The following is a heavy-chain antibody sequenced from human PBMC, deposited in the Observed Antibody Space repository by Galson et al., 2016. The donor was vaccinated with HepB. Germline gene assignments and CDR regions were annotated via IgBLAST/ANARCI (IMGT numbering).Heavy chain of an antibody. D-gene: IGHD6-25*01. CDR1: GFTFSSYA. J-gene: IGHJ4*02. Sequence: SLRLSCAASGFTFSSYAMNWVRQAPGKGLEWVATLTGIGGGTYYADSVKGRFTISRDNSKNTLYLEMISLRAGDTAVYYCAKVPHRSTGWPREIDYWGQGPLVIVSS. CDR2: LTGIGGGT. V-gene: IGHV3-23*01. CDR3: AKVPHRSTGWPREIDY.